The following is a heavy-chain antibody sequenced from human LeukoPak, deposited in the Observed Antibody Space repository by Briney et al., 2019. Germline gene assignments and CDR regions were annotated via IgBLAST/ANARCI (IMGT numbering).Heavy chain of an antibody. D-gene: IGHD3-22*01. J-gene: IGHJ4*02. CDR3: AGNYYDSSGYGDY. V-gene: IGHV3-23*01. Sequence: KPGGSLRLSCAASGFTFSSYAMSWVRQAPGEGLEWVSAISGSGGSTYYADSVKGRFTISRDNSKNTLYLQMNSLRAEDTAVYYCAGNYYDSSGYGDYWGQGTLVTVSS. CDR1: GFTFSSYA. CDR2: ISGSGGST.